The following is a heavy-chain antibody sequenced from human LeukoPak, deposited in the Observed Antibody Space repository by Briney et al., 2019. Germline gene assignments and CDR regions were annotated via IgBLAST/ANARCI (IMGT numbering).Heavy chain of an antibody. V-gene: IGHV1-2*02. Sequence: GASVTVSCKSSGYTFTLYYIRWVRQAPGQGLEWIGWINPNNGGTNYAQKFQDRVAMTRDTSISTAYMELSRLTSDDTAVYYCARDQNFHGSGGYYGIDCWGQGTLVTVSS. CDR1: GYTFTLYY. D-gene: IGHD3-22*01. CDR3: ARDQNFHGSGGYYGIDC. J-gene: IGHJ4*02. CDR2: INPNNGGT.